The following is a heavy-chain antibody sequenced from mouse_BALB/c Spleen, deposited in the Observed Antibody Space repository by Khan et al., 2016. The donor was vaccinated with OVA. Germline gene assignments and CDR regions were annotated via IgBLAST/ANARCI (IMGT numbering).Heavy chain of an antibody. V-gene: IGHV1S135*01. CDR1: GYSFTSYY. CDR3: TRKGYVDWFAY. D-gene: IGHD2-2*01. J-gene: IGHJ3*01. Sequence: MQLEESGPELMKPGASVKISCKASGYSFTSYYIHWVIQSHGKSLEWIGYINPFSGGTSFNQKFKGKATLTVDKSSSTAYIHLSNLTSEDSAIYYCTRKGYVDWFAYWGQGTLVTVSA. CDR2: INPFSGGT.